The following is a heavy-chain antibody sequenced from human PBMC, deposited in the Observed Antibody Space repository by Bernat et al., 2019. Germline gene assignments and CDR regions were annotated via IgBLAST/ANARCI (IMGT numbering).Heavy chain of an antibody. CDR1: GFTFSSYG. CDR3: ARDGGVLRFLPTYMDV. Sequence: QVQLVESGGGVVRPGRSLRLSCAASGFTFSSYGMHWVRQAPGKGLEWVAVIWYDGDDKYYADSVKGRFTISRDNSKNTLYLQMNSLRAEYTAVYYCARDGGVLRFLPTYMDVGGKGATVTVSS. D-gene: IGHD3-3*01. CDR2: IWYDGDDK. V-gene: IGHV3-33*01. J-gene: IGHJ6*03.